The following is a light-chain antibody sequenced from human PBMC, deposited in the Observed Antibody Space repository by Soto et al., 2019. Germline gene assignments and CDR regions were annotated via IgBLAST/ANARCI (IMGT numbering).Light chain of an antibody. V-gene: IGLV2-11*01. J-gene: IGLJ1*01. CDR2: DVS. CDR1: SSDVGDYNY. CDR3: CSYAGSYTFGV. Sequence: QSVLTQPRSVSGSPGQSVAISCTGTSSDVGDYNYVSWYQQHPGKAPKLMIYDVSKRPSGVPDRFSGSKSGNTASLTISGLQAEDEADYYCCSYAGSYTFGVFGTGTKLTVL.